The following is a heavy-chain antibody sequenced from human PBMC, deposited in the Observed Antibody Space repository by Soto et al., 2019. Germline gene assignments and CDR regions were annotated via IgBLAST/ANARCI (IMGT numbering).Heavy chain of an antibody. J-gene: IGHJ4*02. D-gene: IGHD6-13*01. CDR1: GFSLSSSGVA. V-gene: IGHV2-5*02. Sequence: QITLKESGPTLVKPTQTLTLTCSFSGFSLSSSGVAVGWIRQPPGKALEWLALIYWDDDERYSPSLQRRLTISKDTSKNQVVLRMTNMDPSDTGTYYCAHRRGAAAVAYLGQGPMVTVSS. CDR2: IYWDDDE. CDR3: AHRRGAAAVAY.